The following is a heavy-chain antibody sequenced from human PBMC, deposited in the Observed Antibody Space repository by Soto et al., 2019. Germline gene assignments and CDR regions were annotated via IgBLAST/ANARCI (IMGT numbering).Heavy chain of an antibody. CDR3: AKRRGAGGHFDY. V-gene: IGHV3-23*01. CDR1: GFTFTSYA. J-gene: IGHJ4*02. CDR2: VSRGGST. D-gene: IGHD2-15*01. Sequence: GGSLRLSSAASGFTFTSYAMGWVRQAPGKGLECVSVVSRGGSTHYADSVTGRFIVSRDNSKNTVSLQMNSLRADDTAVYYCAKRRGAGGHFDYWGQGALVTVSS.